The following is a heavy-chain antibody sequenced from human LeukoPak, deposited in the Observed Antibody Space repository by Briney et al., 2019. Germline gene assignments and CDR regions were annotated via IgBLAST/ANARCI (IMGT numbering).Heavy chain of an antibody. D-gene: IGHD1-26*01. V-gene: IGHV6-1*01. J-gene: IGHJ3*02. CDR2: TYYRSKWYN. CDR3: GRRGNWERLIYVFDI. CDR1: GDSVSNNSAT. Sequence: SQTLSLTCAISGDSVSNNSATWNWIRQSPSRGLEWLGRTYYRSKWYNDYAVSVKSRITINPDTSKNQFSLQLNSVTPEDTAVYYCGRRGNWERLIYVFDIWGQGTMVTVSS.